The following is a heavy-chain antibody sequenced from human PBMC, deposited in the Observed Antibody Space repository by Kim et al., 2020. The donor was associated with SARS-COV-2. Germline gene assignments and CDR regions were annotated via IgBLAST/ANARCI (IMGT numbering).Heavy chain of an antibody. J-gene: IGHJ3*01. Sequence: SETLSLTCIVSGGSISNHYWSWIRQPPGKGLEWIGYIDYSGSTNSNPSLKSRVTISVDTSKNQFSLKLSSVTAAGTAVYYCARDPPGPDYSFDLWGQGTMVTVSS. D-gene: IGHD5-12*01. CDR3: ARDPPGPDYSFDL. V-gene: IGHV4-59*11. CDR1: GGSISNHY. CDR2: IDYSGST.